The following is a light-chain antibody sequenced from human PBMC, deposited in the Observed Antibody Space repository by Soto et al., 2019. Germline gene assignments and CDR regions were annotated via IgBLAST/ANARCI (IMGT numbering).Light chain of an antibody. Sequence: QSALTQPASVSGSPGQSITISCTGSSSDVDDFDFVSWYQQHPGKAPTLLIYGVNNRPSGVSDRFSGSKSGNTASLTISGLQTEDEADYYCSSYTTTSTPDVFGTGTKVTVL. V-gene: IGLV2-14*03. CDR3: SSYTTTSTPDV. J-gene: IGLJ1*01. CDR2: GVN. CDR1: SSDVDDFDF.